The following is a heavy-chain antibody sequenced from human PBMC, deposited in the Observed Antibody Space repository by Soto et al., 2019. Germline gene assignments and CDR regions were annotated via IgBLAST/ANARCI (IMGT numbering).Heavy chain of an antibody. CDR2: IYYSGST. CDR1: GGSISSGDYY. CDR3: ARVESWDTAMVTSDY. Sequence: ASEPLSLPGTVSGGSISSGDYYWSWIRQPPGKGLEWIGYIYYSGSTYYNPSLKSRVTISVDTSKDQFSLKLSSVTAADTAVYYCARVESWDTAMVTSDYWGQGTLVTVAS. D-gene: IGHD5-18*01. V-gene: IGHV4-30-4*01. J-gene: IGHJ4*02.